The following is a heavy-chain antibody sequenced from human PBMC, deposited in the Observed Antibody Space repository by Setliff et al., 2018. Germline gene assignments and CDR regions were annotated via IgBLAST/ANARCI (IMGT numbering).Heavy chain of an antibody. CDR3: ARTSTGRYFDL. V-gene: IGHV4-59*08. D-gene: IGHD2-2*01. CDR1: SGSIGSHY. J-gene: IGHJ2*01. Sequence: TSETLSLTCSVSSGSIGSHYWNRMRQPPGKGLEWIGHVFHTGSTKYNPSLRSRVTMSVDTSKSQFSLNLYSVTAADTAVYYCARTSTGRYFDLWGRGTLVTVSS. CDR2: VFHTGST.